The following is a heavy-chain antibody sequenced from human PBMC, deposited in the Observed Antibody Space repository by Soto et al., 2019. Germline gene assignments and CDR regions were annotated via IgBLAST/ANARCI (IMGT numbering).Heavy chain of an antibody. Sequence: GASLKISCKGSGYSFTSYWNSWVRQMPGKGLEWMGRIDPSDSYTNSSTSFQGHVTISADKSISTAYLQWSSLKASDTAMYYCARLPIGQPTNDSNYYYYGMDVWGQGTTVTVSS. D-gene: IGHD1-1*01. CDR2: IDPSDSYT. J-gene: IGHJ6*02. V-gene: IGHV5-10-1*01. CDR1: GYSFTSYW. CDR3: ARLPIGQPTNDSNYYYYGMDV.